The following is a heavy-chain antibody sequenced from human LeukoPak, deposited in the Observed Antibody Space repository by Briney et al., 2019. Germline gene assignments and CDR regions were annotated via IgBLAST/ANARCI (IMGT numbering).Heavy chain of an antibody. CDR2: SRNKANSYTT. Sequence: PGGSLRLSCAASGFTFGDYAVIWVRQAPGKGLEWVGRSRNKANSYTTEYAASVKGRFTISKDDSKNSLFLQMNSLKTEDTAVYYCASQRYYFDSSAYSFRINDYWGQGTLVTVSS. V-gene: IGHV3-72*01. D-gene: IGHD3-22*01. CDR3: ASQRYYFDSSAYSFRINDY. J-gene: IGHJ4*02. CDR1: GFTFGDYA.